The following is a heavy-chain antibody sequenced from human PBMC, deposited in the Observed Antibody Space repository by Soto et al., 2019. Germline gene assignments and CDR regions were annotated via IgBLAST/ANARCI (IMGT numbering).Heavy chain of an antibody. CDR2: IYYSGST. D-gene: IGHD1-26*01. CDR3: ARRYGGNLDY. CDR1: GGSISSYY. Sequence: QVQLQESGPGLVKPSETLSLTCTVSGGSISSYYWSWIRQPPGKGLGWIGYIYYSGSTNYNPSLKTRITIPGHTSKNQFSLTLSSVTAADTAVYYCARRYGGNLDYWGQGTRVTVSS. V-gene: IGHV4-59*08. J-gene: IGHJ4*02.